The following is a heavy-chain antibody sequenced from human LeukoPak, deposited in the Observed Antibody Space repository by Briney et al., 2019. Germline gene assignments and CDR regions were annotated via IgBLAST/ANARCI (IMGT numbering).Heavy chain of an antibody. CDR3: VRDAKEGQLVDRSV. D-gene: IGHD6-13*01. V-gene: IGHV3-48*01. Sequence: GGYLRLSCGGSGFVLSDYRMDWVRQAPGKGLEWVSLITTTGDTKYYADSVKGRFTISRDNAKNSLSLQMNSLRADDTAVYYCVRDAKEGQLVDRSVWGKGTTVIVSS. CDR2: ITTTGDTK. J-gene: IGHJ6*04. CDR1: GFVLSDYR.